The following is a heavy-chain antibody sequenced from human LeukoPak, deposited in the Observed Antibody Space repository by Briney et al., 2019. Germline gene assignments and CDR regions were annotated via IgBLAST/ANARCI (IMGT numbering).Heavy chain of an antibody. Sequence: ASVKVSCKASGGIFSGYAISWVRQAPGQGLEWMGGIIPTFGTANYAQNFQGRVTITADGSTSTAYMELSSLRSDDTAVYYCARDAGDYGDYEGGYYYMDVWGKGTTVAVSS. CDR2: IIPTFGTA. J-gene: IGHJ6*03. V-gene: IGHV1-69*13. D-gene: IGHD4-17*01. CDR3: ARDAGDYGDYEGGYYYMDV. CDR1: GGIFSGYA.